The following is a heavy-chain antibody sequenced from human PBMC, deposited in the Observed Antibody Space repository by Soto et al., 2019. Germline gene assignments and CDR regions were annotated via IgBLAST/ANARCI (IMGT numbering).Heavy chain of an antibody. D-gene: IGHD6-19*01. CDR3: VRGRAVAGINDEAFDL. Sequence: ASVKVSCKASGYIFSDYYMHWVRQAPGQGLECMGWINPNSGDTIYAQKFRGRVTVTGDPSISTAYMELSRLTSDDTAVYYCVRGRAVAGINDEAFDLWGQGTMVTVSS. V-gene: IGHV1-2*02. CDR2: INPNSGDT. CDR1: GYIFSDYY. J-gene: IGHJ3*01.